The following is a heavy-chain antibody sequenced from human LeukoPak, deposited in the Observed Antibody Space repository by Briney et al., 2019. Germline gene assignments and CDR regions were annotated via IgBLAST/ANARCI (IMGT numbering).Heavy chain of an antibody. V-gene: IGHV5-51*01. J-gene: IGHJ6*02. D-gene: IGHD3-22*01. CDR1: GYSFTSYW. Sequence: GESLKISCKGSGYSFTSYWIGWVRQTPGKGLEWMGIIYPGDSDTRYSPSFQGQVTISADKSISTAYLQWSSLKASDTAMYYCARSPLHYYDSSGYRGYYYYGMDVWGQGTTVTVSS. CDR3: ARSPLHYYDSSGYRGYYYYGMDV. CDR2: IYPGDSDT.